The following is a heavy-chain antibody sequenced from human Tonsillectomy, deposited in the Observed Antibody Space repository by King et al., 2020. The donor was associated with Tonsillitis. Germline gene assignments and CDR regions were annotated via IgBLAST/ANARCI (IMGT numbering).Heavy chain of an antibody. CDR2: ISYDVSNK. J-gene: IGHJ6*02. V-gene: IGHV3-30*18. Sequence: SGFTYHSYGMQWVRQAPGKGLDAWAVISYDVSNKYYVDSVNVRFTISRDNSKNTYLQMNSLRSEDTAVYYCANDHIAAAGNDYYYGLAVWGQGTTVTVSS. CDR3: ANDHIAAAGNDYYYGLAV. D-gene: IGHD6-13*01. CDR1: GFTYHSYG.